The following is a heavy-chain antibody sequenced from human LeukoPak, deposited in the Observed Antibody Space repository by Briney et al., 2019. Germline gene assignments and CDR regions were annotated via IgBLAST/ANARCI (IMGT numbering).Heavy chain of an antibody. D-gene: IGHD5-12*01. CDR3: ASEWLRSHYYGMDV. V-gene: IGHV4-34*01. CDR1: GGSFSGYY. J-gene: IGHJ6*02. CDR2: INHSGST. Sequence: SETLSLTCAVYGGSFSGYYWSRIRQPPGKGLEWIGEINHSGSTNYNPSLKSRVTISVDTSKNQFSLKLSSVTAADTAVYYCASEWLRSHYYGMDVWGQGTTVTVSS.